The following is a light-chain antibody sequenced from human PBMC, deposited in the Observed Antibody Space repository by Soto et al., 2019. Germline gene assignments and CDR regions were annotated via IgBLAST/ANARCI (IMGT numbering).Light chain of an antibody. Sequence: QSVLTQPASVSGSPGQSITISCTGTSSDVGSYNLVSWYQQHPGKALKLMIYEGSKRPSGVSNRFSGSKSGNTASLTISGLQAEDEADYYCCSYAGSSTFEVFGGGTKLTVL. CDR3: CSYAGSSTFEV. CDR1: SSDVGSYNL. J-gene: IGLJ2*01. V-gene: IGLV2-23*03. CDR2: EGS.